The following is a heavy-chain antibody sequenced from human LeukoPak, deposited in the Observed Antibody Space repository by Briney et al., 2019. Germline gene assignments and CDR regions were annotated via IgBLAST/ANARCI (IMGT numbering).Heavy chain of an antibody. V-gene: IGHV3-23*01. CDR2: ISGSGGST. J-gene: IGHJ3*02. CDR3: AKDLLWFGNSALSDAFDI. CDR1: GFTFSSYA. Sequence: GGSLRLSCAASGFTFSSYAMSWVRQAPGKGLEWVSAISGSGGSTYYADSVKGRFTISRDNSKNTLYLQMNSLRAEDTAVYYCAKDLLWFGNSALSDAFDIWGQGTMVTVSS. D-gene: IGHD3-10*01.